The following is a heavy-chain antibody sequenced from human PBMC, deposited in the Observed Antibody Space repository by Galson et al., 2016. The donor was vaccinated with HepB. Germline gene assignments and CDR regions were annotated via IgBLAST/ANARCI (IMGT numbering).Heavy chain of an antibody. J-gene: IGHJ4*02. CDR2: IHHSGST. D-gene: IGHD1-26*01. CDR1: GGAFIDYY. CDR3: ARGGVGAAPYYFDY. Sequence: SETLSLTCAVSGGAFIDYYWTWIRQPPGKGLEWIGEIHHSGSTHYNPSVESRITISVDTFKKQFSLRLSSVTAADTAVYYCARGGVGAAPYYFDYWGQGTLVHVSS. V-gene: IGHV4-34*01.